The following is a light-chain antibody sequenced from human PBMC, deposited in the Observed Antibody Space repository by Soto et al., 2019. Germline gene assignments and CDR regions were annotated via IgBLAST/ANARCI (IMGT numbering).Light chain of an antibody. J-gene: IGKJ4*01. V-gene: IGKV1-39*01. CDR2: AAS. CDR3: QQSYGIPLT. CDR1: QSIGSY. Sequence: DIQMTQSPSSLSASVGDRVTITCRASQSIGSYLNWSQQKPGKAPKLLIYAASSLQSGVPSRFSGSGSVTDFTLTISTLEPEDFATYYCQQSYGIPLTFGGGTKVEMK.